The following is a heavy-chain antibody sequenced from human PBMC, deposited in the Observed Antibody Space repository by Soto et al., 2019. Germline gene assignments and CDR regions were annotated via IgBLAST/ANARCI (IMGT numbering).Heavy chain of an antibody. CDR3: ASLRGPLHYYGMDV. CDR1: GYSFTSYW. V-gene: IGHV5-10-1*01. Sequence: SLKISCKGSGYSFTSYWISWVRQMPGKGLEWMGRIDPSDSYTNYSPSFQGHVTISADRSISTAYLQWSSLKASDTAMYYCASLRGPLHYYGMDVWGQGTTVTVSS. CDR2: IDPSDSYT. D-gene: IGHD5-12*01. J-gene: IGHJ6*02.